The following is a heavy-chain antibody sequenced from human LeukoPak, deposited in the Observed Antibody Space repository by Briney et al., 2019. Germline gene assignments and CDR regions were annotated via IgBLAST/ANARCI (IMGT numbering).Heavy chain of an antibody. V-gene: IGHV3-30-3*01. D-gene: IGHD5-24*01. CDR2: ISYDGSNK. J-gene: IGHJ4*02. Sequence: GGSLRLSCAASGFTFTNYAMHWVRQAPGKGLEWVAVISYDGSNKYYADSVKGRFTISRDNSKNTLYLQMNSLRAEDTAVYYCARGSLWLQLDYWAREPWSPSPQ. CDR1: GFTFTNYA. CDR3: ARGSLWLQLDY.